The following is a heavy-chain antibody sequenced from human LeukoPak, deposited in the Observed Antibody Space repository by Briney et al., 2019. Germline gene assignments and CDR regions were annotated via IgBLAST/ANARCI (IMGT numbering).Heavy chain of an antibody. CDR1: AGSINSGDYY. D-gene: IGHD3-22*01. V-gene: IGHV4-61*02. J-gene: IGHJ3*02. Sequence: SETLSLTCTVSAGSINSGDYYWSWIRQPAGKGLEWIGRIYSPGTNYNYNPSVKSRVTISIDTSKNQFSLKLTSVTAADTPVYYCARGIGTSYDSSRDAFDIWGQGTMVTVSS. CDR3: ARGIGTSYDSSRDAFDI. CDR2: IYSPGTN.